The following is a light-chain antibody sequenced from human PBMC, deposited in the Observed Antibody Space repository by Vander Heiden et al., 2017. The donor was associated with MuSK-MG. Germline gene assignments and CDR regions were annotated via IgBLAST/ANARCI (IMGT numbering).Light chain of an antibody. CDR2: DDS. CDR3: QVWDSSSDHPV. V-gene: IGLV3-21*02. J-gene: IGLJ2*01. Sequence: SYVLTHPPSVSVAPGQTARISCGGNNIGSKSVHWYQQKPGQAPVLVVFDDSDRPSGIPERFSGSNSGNTATLTISGVGAGDEADYYCQVWDSSSDHPVFGGGTGLTVL. CDR1: NIGSKS.